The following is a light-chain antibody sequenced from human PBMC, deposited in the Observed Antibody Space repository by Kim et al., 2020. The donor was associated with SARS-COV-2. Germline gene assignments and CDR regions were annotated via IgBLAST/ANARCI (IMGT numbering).Light chain of an antibody. CDR3: QQYKHLPLT. CDR2: DAS. CDR1: QSISSN. Sequence: EVVMTQSPATLSVSPGERATLSCRASQSISSNFAWYQQKRGQAPRLLIYDASTRATGTPDRFSGSWSATESTLTISSLQSEDFAVYYCQQYKHLPLTFGGGTKVDIK. V-gene: IGKV3-15*01. J-gene: IGKJ4*01.